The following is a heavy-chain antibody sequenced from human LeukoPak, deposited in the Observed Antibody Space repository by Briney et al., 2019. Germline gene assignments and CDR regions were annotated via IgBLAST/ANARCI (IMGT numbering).Heavy chain of an antibody. V-gene: IGHV4-34*01. D-gene: IGHD2-21*01. CDR3: ARIRCSPGDDSCYNY. CDR1: GVSFSGNY. Sequence: PSETLSLTCGVRGVSFSGNYWSWVRQSPGKGLEWIGEINQSKYTTYNPSLKSRVTIWADTSVNQLSLRVTSVTAADTAIYHCARIRCSPGDDSCYNYWGRGTLVTVSS. CDR2: INQSKYT. J-gene: IGHJ4*02.